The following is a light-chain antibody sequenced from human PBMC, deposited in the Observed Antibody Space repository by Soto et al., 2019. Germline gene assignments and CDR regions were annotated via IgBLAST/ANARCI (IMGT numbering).Light chain of an antibody. CDR1: SSNIGSNF. CDR2: RTD. CDR3: AAWDNSLRWV. V-gene: IGLV1-47*01. J-gene: IGLJ3*02. Sequence: QSVLSQPPSASGAPGQRVTISCYGSSSNIGSNFVYWYQQLPGTAPKLLIYRTDQRPSGVPDRFSGSKPGASASLVISGLRSEDEADYYCAAWDNSLRWVFGGGTKLTVL.